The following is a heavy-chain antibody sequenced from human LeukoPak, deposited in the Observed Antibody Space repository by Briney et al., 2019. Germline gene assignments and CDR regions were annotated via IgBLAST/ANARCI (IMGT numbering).Heavy chain of an antibody. CDR1: GGSSNSGGYS. CDR3: ARGLQYDY. V-gene: IGHV4-30-2*01. CDR2: IYHSGST. J-gene: IGHJ4*02. D-gene: IGHD4-11*01. Sequence: SETLSLTCAVSGGSSNSGGYSWSWIRQPPGKGLEWIGFIYHSGSTYYNPSLKSRVTISVDRSKNQFSLKLSSVTAADTAVYYCARGLQYDYWGQGTLVTVSS.